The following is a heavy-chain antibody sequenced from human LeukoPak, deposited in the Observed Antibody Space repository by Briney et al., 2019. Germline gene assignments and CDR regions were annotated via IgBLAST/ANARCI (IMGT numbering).Heavy chain of an antibody. V-gene: IGHV1-18*01. Sequence: ASVKVSCKASGYIFTRYGISWARQAPGQGLEWMGWISPYNANTKYAQKFQGRVTMTTDTSTSTAYMELRSLRSDDTAMYYCSREGEGEDGTGHHNWYFDLWGRGTLVTVSS. J-gene: IGHJ2*01. CDR2: ISPYNANT. CDR1: GYIFTRYG. CDR3: SREGEGEDGTGHHNWYFDL. D-gene: IGHD2-8*02.